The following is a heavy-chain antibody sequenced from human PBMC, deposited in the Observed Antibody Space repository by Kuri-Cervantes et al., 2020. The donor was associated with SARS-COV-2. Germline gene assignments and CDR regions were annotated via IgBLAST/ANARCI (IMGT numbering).Heavy chain of an antibody. CDR3: ARGFSAVVVAHWYFDL. Sequence: ESLKLSCAASGFTFSSYSMNWVRQPPGKGLEWIGEINHSGSTNYNPSLKSRVTISVDTSKNQFSLKLSSVTAADTAVYYCARGFSAVVVAHWYFDLWGRGTLVTVSS. D-gene: IGHD3-22*01. J-gene: IGHJ2*01. CDR1: GFTFSSYS. CDR2: INHSGST. V-gene: IGHV4-34*01.